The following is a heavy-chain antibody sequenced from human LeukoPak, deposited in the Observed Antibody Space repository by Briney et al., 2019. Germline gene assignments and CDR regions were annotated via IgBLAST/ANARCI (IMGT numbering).Heavy chain of an antibody. Sequence: SQTLSLTCAISGDSVSSNDAPWNRIRQSPSRGLEWLGRTFYRSKWYYDYEASLKSRITINPDTSKNQFSLQLNSVTPEDTAMYYCAREVAMIRGVKNWFDRWGQGTLVTVSS. D-gene: IGHD3-10*01. J-gene: IGHJ5*02. CDR1: GDSVSSNDAP. V-gene: IGHV6-1*01. CDR2: TFYRSKWYY. CDR3: AREVAMIRGVKNWFDR.